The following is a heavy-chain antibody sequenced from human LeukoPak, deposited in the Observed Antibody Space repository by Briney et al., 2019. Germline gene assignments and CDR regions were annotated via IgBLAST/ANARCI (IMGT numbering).Heavy chain of an antibody. V-gene: IGHV4-39*01. J-gene: IGHJ3*02. D-gene: IGHD3-9*01. Sequence: SETLSLTCTVSGGSISSSSYYWGWIRQPPGKGLEWIGSIYYSGSTYYNPSLKSRVTISVDTSKNQFSLKLSSVTAADTAVYYCASLGPNYDIWSGAFDIWGQGTMVTVSS. CDR1: GGSISSSSYY. CDR2: IYYSGST. CDR3: ASLGPNYDIWSGAFDI.